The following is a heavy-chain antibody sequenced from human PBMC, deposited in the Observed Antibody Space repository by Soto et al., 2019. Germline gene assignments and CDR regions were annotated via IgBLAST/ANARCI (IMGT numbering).Heavy chain of an antibody. CDR1: GFTFSSYA. CDR2: ISGSGGST. Sequence: EVQLLESGGGLVQPGGSLRLSCAASGFTFSSYAMSWVRQAPGKGLEWVSAISGSGGSTYYADSVKGRFTISRDNSKNTLYLQMNSLRAEDTAVYYCAKTVDYYDSSGADGWFDPWGQGTLVTVSS. CDR3: AKTVDYYDSSGADGWFDP. J-gene: IGHJ5*02. D-gene: IGHD3-22*01. V-gene: IGHV3-23*01.